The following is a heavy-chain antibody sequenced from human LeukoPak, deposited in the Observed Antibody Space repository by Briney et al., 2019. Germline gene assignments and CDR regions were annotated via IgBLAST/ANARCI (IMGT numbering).Heavy chain of an antibody. CDR3: ARGLTYYDFWSGYYSLNYFDY. CDR2: IYYSGST. Sequence: SGTLSLTCAVSGGSISSYYWSWIRQPPGKGLEWIRYIYYSGSTNYNPSLKSRVTISVDTSKNQFSLKLSSVTAADTAVYYCARGLTYYDFWSGYYSLNYFDYWGQGTLVTVSS. D-gene: IGHD3-3*01. V-gene: IGHV4-59*01. CDR1: GGSISSYY. J-gene: IGHJ4*02.